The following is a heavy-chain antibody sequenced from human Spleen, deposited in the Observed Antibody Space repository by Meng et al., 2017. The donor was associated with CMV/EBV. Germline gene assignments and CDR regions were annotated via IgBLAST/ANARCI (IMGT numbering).Heavy chain of an antibody. D-gene: IGHD2-8*02. Sequence: GESLKISCAASGVIFSDYAMSWVRQAPGKGPEWVSGIGTSSYDTYYADSVRGRFTISRDNSKNTLYLQMNSLRAEDTAVYYCAKQGPGGRSGFIDYWGQGTLVTVSS. CDR2: IGTSSYDT. CDR3: AKQGPGGRSGFIDY. J-gene: IGHJ4*02. V-gene: IGHV3-23*01. CDR1: GVIFSDYA.